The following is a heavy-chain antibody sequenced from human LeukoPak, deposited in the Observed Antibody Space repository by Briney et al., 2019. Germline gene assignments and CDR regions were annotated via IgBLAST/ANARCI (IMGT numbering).Heavy chain of an antibody. CDR1: GGSISSSNYY. D-gene: IGHD2-15*01. CDR2: IYYSGST. V-gene: IGHV4-39*07. Sequence: SETLSLTCTVSGGSISSSNYYWGWIRQPPGKGLEWIGSIYYSGSTYYSPSLKSRVTISVDTSKNQFSLKLSSVTAADTAVYYCAREVSGGSDYWGQGTLVTVSS. CDR3: AREVSGGSDY. J-gene: IGHJ4*02.